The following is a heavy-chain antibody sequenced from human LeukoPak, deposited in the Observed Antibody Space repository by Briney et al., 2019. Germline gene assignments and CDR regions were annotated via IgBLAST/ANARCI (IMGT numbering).Heavy chain of an antibody. CDR1: GGTLSSYA. D-gene: IGHD3-22*01. Sequence: ASVKVSCKASGGTLSSYAISWVRQAPGQGLEWMGGIIPIFGTANYAQKFQGRVTITADESTSTAYMELSSLRSEDTAVYYCARPLGPYDSTGDFDYWGQGTLVTVSS. CDR2: IIPIFGTA. CDR3: ARPLGPYDSTGDFDY. J-gene: IGHJ4*02. V-gene: IGHV1-69*13.